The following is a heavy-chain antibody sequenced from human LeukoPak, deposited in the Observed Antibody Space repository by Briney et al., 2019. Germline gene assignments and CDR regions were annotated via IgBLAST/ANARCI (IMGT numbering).Heavy chain of an antibody. CDR2: IYHSGST. D-gene: IGHD2-15*01. V-gene: IGHV4-38-2*02. Sequence: PSETLSLTCTVSGYSISSGYYWGWIRQPPGKGLEWIGSIYHSGSTYYNPSLKSRVTISVDTSKNQFSLKLSSVTAADTAVYYCARVYSCSWADYWGQGTLVTVSS. CDR1: GYSISSGYY. CDR3: ARVYSCSWADY. J-gene: IGHJ4*02.